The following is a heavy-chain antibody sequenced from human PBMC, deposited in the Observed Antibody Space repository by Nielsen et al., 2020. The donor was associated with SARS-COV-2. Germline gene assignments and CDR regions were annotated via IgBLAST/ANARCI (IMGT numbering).Heavy chain of an antibody. J-gene: IGHJ3*02. V-gene: IGHV5-51*01. CDR3: ARTSIQLWPDAFDI. Sequence: KVSCKGSGYSFTSYWIGWVRQMPGKGLEWMGIIYPGDSDTRYSPSFQGQVTISADKSISTAYLQWSSLKASDTAMYYCARTSIQLWPDAFDIWGQGTMVTVSS. D-gene: IGHD5-18*01. CDR1: GYSFTSYW. CDR2: IYPGDSDT.